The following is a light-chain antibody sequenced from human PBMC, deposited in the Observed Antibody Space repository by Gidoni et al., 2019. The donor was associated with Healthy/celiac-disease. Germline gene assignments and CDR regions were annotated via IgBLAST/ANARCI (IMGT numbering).Light chain of an antibody. Sequence: QSVLTQPPSVSGAPGKRVPISCTGSSSNIGVGYDVHWYQQLPGTAPKLLIYGNGNRPSGVPDRFSGSKSGASASLSITGLQAEYEADYYCQSYDSSLSGSGVFGGGTKLTVL. J-gene: IGLJ2*01. V-gene: IGLV1-40*01. CDR1: SSNIGVGYD. CDR3: QSYDSSLSGSGV. CDR2: GNG.